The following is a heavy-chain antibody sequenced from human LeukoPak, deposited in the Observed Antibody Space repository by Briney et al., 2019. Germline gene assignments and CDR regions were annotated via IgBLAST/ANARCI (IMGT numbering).Heavy chain of an antibody. CDR1: GYTFTSYY. J-gene: IGHJ4*02. CDR2: INPSGGST. V-gene: IGHV1-46*01. D-gene: IGHD6-13*01. CDR3: ARSLTSAASGGYYFDY. Sequence: ASVKVSCKASGYTFTSYYMHWVRQAPGQGLEWMGIINPSGGSTSYAQKFQGRVTMTRDMSTSTVYMELSSLRSEDTAVYYCARSLTSAASGGYYFDYWGQGTLVTVSS.